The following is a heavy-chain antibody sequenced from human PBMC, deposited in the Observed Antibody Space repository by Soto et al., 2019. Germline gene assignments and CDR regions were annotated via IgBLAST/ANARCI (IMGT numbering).Heavy chain of an antibody. CDR3: ARRTRFCGLTGGEFDY. Sequence: EVQLVQSGAEVKKPGESLKISCKGSGYRYTNYWIGWVRQMPGKGLEWMGIIFPGDSDTRYSPSFQGQVPISADKSINTAYLQWSSLKASDIVMYYCARRTRFCGLTGGEFDYWGQGTLVTVSS. CDR2: IFPGDSDT. V-gene: IGHV5-51*01. D-gene: IGHD2-8*02. J-gene: IGHJ4*02. CDR1: GYRYTNYW.